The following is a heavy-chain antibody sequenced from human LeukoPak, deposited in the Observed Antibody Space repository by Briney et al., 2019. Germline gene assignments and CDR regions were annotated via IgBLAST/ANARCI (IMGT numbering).Heavy chain of an antibody. CDR1: GFTFSVYS. Sequence: PGGSLRLSCAASGFTFSVYSMNWVRQAPGKGLEWVSSISSSSSYIYYADSVKGRFTISRDNSKNTLYLQMNSLRAEDTAVYYCAKERWLQLNEYYFDYWGQGTLVTVSS. CDR2: ISSSSSYI. J-gene: IGHJ4*02. CDR3: AKERWLQLNEYYFDY. D-gene: IGHD5-24*01. V-gene: IGHV3-21*01.